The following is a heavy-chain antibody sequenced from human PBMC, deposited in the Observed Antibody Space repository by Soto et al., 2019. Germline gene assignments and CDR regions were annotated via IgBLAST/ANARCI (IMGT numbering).Heavy chain of an antibody. Sequence: GASVKVSCKASGYTFTSYAMHWVRQAPGQRLEWMGWINAGNGNTKYSQKFQGRVTITRDTSASTAYMELSSLRSEDTAVYYCARGPRIVVVPAAKEHWFDPWGQGTLVTVSS. J-gene: IGHJ5*02. CDR2: INAGNGNT. D-gene: IGHD2-2*01. CDR1: GYTFTSYA. CDR3: ARGPRIVVVPAAKEHWFDP. V-gene: IGHV1-3*01.